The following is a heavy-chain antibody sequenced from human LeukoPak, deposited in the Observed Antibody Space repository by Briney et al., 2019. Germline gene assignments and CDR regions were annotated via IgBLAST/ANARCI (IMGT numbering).Heavy chain of an antibody. CDR2: ISGSSGII. CDR3: ARDQSGYSYGIDY. Sequence: GGSLRLSCAASGFTFNTYTMNWVRQAPGKGLEWVSYISGSSGIIDYADSVRGRFTISRDNAKNSLYLQMNSLRAEDTAVYYCARDQSGYSYGIDYWGQGTLVTVSS. D-gene: IGHD5-18*01. J-gene: IGHJ4*02. V-gene: IGHV3-48*04. CDR1: GFTFNTYT.